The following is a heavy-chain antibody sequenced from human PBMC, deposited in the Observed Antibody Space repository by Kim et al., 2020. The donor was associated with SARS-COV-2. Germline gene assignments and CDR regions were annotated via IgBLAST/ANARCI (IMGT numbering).Heavy chain of an antibody. Sequence: GGSLRLSCAASGLRFSDFAWNWIRQAPGKGLEWISYISVSGRFINYADSVKGRFIISRDNTEESLVLEMSGLRPDDTAVYYCARGGMTVPESDYYGMDVWGQGTSVTVSS. CDR1: GLRFSDFA. CDR2: ISVSGRFI. CDR3: ARGGMTVPESDYYGMDV. J-gene: IGHJ6*02. V-gene: IGHV3-11*01. D-gene: IGHD6-19*01.